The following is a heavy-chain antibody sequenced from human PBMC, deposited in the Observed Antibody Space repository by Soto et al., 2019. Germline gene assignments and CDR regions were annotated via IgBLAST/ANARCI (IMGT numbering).Heavy chain of an antibody. CDR1: GFTFSSYA. D-gene: IGHD3-22*01. V-gene: IGHV3-23*01. CDR2: ISGSGGST. J-gene: IGHJ4*02. Sequence: GGSLRLSCAASGFTFSSYAMSWVRQAPGKGLEWVSAISGSGGSTYYADSVKGRFTISRDNSKNTLYLQMNSLRAEDTAVYYFAKEAQNYYYDSSGYPDYWGQGTLVTVSS. CDR3: AKEAQNYYYDSSGYPDY.